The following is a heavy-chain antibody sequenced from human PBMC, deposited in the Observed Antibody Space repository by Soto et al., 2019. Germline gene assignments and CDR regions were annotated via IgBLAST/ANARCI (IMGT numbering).Heavy chain of an antibody. Sequence: GGSLRLSCAASGFTFSSYSMNWVRQAPGKGLEWVSYISSSSSTIYYADSVKGRFTISRDNAKNSLYLQMNSLRAEDTAVYYCARPNGDYYQDAFDIWGQGTMVTVSS. CDR2: ISSSSSTI. V-gene: IGHV3-48*01. CDR1: GFTFSSYS. D-gene: IGHD4-17*01. J-gene: IGHJ3*02. CDR3: ARPNGDYYQDAFDI.